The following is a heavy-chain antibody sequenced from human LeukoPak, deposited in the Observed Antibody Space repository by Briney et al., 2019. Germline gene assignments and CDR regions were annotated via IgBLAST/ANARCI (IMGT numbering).Heavy chain of an antibody. CDR1: GFTFSSYG. J-gene: IGHJ4*02. V-gene: IGHV3-33*01. CDR3: ARDSCGGDCYPYTFDY. D-gene: IGHD2-21*02. CDR2: IWYDGTNK. Sequence: PGGSLRLSCAASGFTFSSYGMHWVRQAPGKGLEWVAIIWYDGTNKYYAASVKGRFTISRDNSKNTLYLQMNSLRAEDTAVYYCARDSCGGDCYPYTFDYWDQGTLVTVSS.